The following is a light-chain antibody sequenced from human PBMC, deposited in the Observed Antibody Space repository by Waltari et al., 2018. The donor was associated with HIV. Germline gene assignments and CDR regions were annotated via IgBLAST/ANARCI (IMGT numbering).Light chain of an antibody. Sequence: EVVMTPSPATLFASPGKTANLPCRASRSVGSSLAWYQQKPGRGPRRLIYGASSRASDGPPTFSGSGAGTDFSLSISSLRSDDVGIYYCQQYSTWPLTFGRGTTVEIK. V-gene: IGKV3-15*01. CDR1: RSVGSS. CDR2: GAS. J-gene: IGKJ1*01. CDR3: QQYSTWPLT.